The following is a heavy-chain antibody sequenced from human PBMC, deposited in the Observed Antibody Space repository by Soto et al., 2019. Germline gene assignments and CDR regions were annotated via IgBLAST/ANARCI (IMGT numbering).Heavy chain of an antibody. V-gene: IGHV3-23*01. CDR2: ISGSGGST. CDR3: AKSGIVVVVAANYFDY. D-gene: IGHD2-15*01. Sequence: EVQLLESGGGLVQPGGSLRLSCAASGFTFSSYAMSWVRQAPGKGLEWVSAISGSGGSTYYADSVKGRFTISRDNSKNTLYLQMNCLRAEDTAVYYCAKSGIVVVVAANYFDYWGQGTLVTVSS. CDR1: GFTFSSYA. J-gene: IGHJ4*02.